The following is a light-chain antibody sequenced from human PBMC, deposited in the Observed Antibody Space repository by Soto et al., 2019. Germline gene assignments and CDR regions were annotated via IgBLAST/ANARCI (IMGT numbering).Light chain of an antibody. CDR3: QQCYNWPLT. Sequence: EIVMTQSPATLSVSPGERATLSCRASQSVSSSLACYQQKPGQAPRLLIYGASTRATGVPARFSGSGSGTEFALTISSLQSEDFAVYYCQQCYNWPLTFGGGTKVEIK. CDR1: QSVSSS. J-gene: IGKJ4*01. CDR2: GAS. V-gene: IGKV3-15*01.